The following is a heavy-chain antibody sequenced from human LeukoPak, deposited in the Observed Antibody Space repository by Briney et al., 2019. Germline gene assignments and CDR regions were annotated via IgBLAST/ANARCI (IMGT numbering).Heavy chain of an antibody. CDR3: VRLESE. CDR1: VFTFSVYW. CDR2: INVDGSLT. J-gene: IGHJ4*02. Sequence: QPGGSLRLSCAASVFTFSVYWMHWARHGPGKGLLCVSSINVDGSLTSYADSVKGPFTISRDIAKNTVYLQMSSLRVEVTAVYYCVRLESEWGKGTLVTVSS. D-gene: IGHD5-24*01. V-gene: IGHV3-74*01.